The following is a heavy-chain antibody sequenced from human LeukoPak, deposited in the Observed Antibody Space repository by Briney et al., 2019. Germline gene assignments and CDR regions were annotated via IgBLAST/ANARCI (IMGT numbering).Heavy chain of an antibody. D-gene: IGHD6-6*01. J-gene: IGHJ4*02. CDR1: CG. Sequence: CGMNWVRQAPGKGLEWVSYISRSSSTIYYADSLKGRFTISRDNAKNSLYLQMNSLRAEDTAVYYCARDPFSSSALDYWGQGTLVTVSS. CDR3: ARDPFSSSALDY. CDR2: ISRSSSTI. V-gene: IGHV3-48*01.